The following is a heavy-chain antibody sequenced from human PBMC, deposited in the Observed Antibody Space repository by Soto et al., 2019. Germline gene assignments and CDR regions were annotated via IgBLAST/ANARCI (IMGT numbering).Heavy chain of an antibody. CDR2: ISGSGGST. V-gene: IGHV3-23*01. Sequence: PGGSLRLSCAASGFTFSSYAMSWVRQAPGKGLEWVSAISGSGGSTYYADSVKGRFTISRDNSKNTLYLQMNSLRAEDTAVYYCAKVGRIGATPCYFDYWGQGTLVTVAS. D-gene: IGHD1-26*01. CDR1: GFTFSSYA. J-gene: IGHJ4*02. CDR3: AKVGRIGATPCYFDY.